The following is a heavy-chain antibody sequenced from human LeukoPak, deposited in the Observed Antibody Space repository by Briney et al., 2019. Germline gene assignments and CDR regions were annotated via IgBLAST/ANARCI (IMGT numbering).Heavy chain of an antibody. D-gene: IGHD1/OR15-1a*01. CDR1: GGSISSSSYY. CDR3: AKDRYFGKTFDY. J-gene: IGHJ4*02. V-gene: IGHV4-39*07. CDR2: IYYSGST. Sequence: SETLSLTCTVSGGSISSSSYYWGWIRQPPGKGLEWIGSIYYSGSTYYNPSLKSRVTISVDTSKNQFSLKLSSVTAADTAVYYCAKDRYFGKTFDYWGQGTLVTVSS.